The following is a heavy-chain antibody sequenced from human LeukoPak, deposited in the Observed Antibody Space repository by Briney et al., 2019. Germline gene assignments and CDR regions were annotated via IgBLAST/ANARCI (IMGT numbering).Heavy chain of an antibody. V-gene: IGHV3-11*01. J-gene: IGHJ4*02. CDR1: GFDFSADY. CDR2: ISPGGDAI. CDR3: ARGKRRFDS. Sequence: GGSLSLACEATGFDFSADYMTWIRQAPGKGLEWVAYISPGGDAIYYGDSVKGRFIVSRENAKNALYLEMNRLRAEDTAVYYCARGKRRFDSWGQGTLVTVSS.